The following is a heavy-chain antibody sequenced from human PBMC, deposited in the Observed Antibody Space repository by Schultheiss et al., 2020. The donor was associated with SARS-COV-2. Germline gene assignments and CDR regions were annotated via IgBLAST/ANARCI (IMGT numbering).Heavy chain of an antibody. CDR2: ISSSSSAI. CDR3: ASPGFYGNLDF. CDR1: GFTFSSYS. J-gene: IGHJ4*02. D-gene: IGHD2/OR15-2a*01. V-gene: IGHV3-48*01. Sequence: GGSLRLSCAASGFTFSSYSMNWVRQAPGKGLEWVSYISSSSSAIYYADSVRGRFTISRDNAKNSLYLQMNSLRAEDTAVYYCASPGFYGNLDFWGQGTLVTVSS.